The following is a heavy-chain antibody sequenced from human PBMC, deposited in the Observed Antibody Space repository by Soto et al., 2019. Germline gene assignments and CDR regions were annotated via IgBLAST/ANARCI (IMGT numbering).Heavy chain of an antibody. Sequence: QVQLQESGPGLVKPSETLSLTCTVSGGSISSYYWSWIRQPPGKGLEWIGYIYYSGSTNYNPSLKSRVTIAVATSKTQSYLKLSSVTAADTAVYYCASVPGPFDYWGQGTLVTVSS. CDR1: GGSISSYY. CDR2: IYYSGST. V-gene: IGHV4-59*01. J-gene: IGHJ4*02. CDR3: ASVPGPFDY.